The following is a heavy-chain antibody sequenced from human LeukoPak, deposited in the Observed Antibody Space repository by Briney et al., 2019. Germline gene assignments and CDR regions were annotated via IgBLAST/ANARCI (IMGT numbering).Heavy chain of an antibody. D-gene: IGHD3-16*01. CDR2: INTDGSST. CDR1: GFTFSSYW. J-gene: IGHJ4*02. V-gene: IGHV3-74*01. CDR3: AKEGETDYFDY. Sequence: GGSLRLSCAASGFTFSSYWMHWVRQAPGKGLVWVSRINTDGSSTTYADSVKGRFTISRDNAKNTLYLQMNSLRAEDTAVYYCAKEGETDYFDYWGQGTLVTVSS.